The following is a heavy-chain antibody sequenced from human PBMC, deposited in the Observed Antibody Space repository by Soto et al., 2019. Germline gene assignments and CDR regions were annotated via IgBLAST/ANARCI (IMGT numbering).Heavy chain of an antibody. CDR3: ARDSNDILTGYYPPNWFDP. D-gene: IGHD3-9*01. Sequence: GGSLRLSCAASGFTFSSYGMHWVRQAPGKGLEWVAVIWYDGSNKYYADSVKGRFTISRDNSKNTLYLQMNSLRAEDTAVYYCARDSNDILTGYYPPNWFDPWGQGTLDTVSS. CDR2: IWYDGSNK. V-gene: IGHV3-33*01. CDR1: GFTFSSYG. J-gene: IGHJ5*02.